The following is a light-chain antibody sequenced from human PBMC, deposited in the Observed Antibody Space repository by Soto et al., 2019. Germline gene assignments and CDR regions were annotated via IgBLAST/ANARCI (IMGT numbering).Light chain of an antibody. CDR2: AAT. Sequence: LVLTQSPVTLALSPGERATLSCRASQSVGSSFAWYQQTVSHAPSVLIDAATDEAAGTPSRSSSSASRKDCTPISSSLEQEVAAYYCYQQSNNWTWTFGQGTKVDIK. CDR3: QQSNNWTWT. CDR1: QSVGSS. J-gene: IGKJ1*01. V-gene: IGKV3-11*01.